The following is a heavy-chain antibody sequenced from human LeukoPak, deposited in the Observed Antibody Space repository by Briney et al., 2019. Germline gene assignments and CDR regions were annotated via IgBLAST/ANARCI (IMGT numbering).Heavy chain of an antibody. CDR3: ARDLFAAAGVYYYYGMDV. CDR2: ISSSSSYI. D-gene: IGHD6-13*01. V-gene: IGHV3-21*01. Sequence: PGGSLRLSCAASGFTFSSYSMNWVRQAPGKGLEWVSSISSSSSYIYYADSVKGRFTISRDNAKNSLYLQMNSLRAEDTAVYYCARDLFAAAGVYYYYGMDVWGQGTTVTVSS. J-gene: IGHJ6*02. CDR1: GFTFSSYS.